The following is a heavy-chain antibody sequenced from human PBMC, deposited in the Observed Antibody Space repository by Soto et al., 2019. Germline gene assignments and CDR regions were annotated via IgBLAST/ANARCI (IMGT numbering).Heavy chain of an antibody. D-gene: IGHD5-12*01. CDR3: ARDLVSTIGDFDF. Sequence: ASVKVSCKTSGYTFIGYDIHWVRQAPGQGLEWMGWINPNSGATNYAQKFQGRVSMTRDTSITTAYMELSRLRSDDTAVYYCARDLVSTIGDFDFWGQGTPVTVSS. CDR2: INPNSGAT. V-gene: IGHV1-2*02. J-gene: IGHJ4*02. CDR1: GYTFIGYD.